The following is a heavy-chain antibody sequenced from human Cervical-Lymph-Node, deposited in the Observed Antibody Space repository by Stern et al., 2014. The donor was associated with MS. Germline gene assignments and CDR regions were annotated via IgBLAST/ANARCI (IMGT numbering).Heavy chain of an antibody. Sequence: QLQLQESGSGLVKPSQTLSLTCAVSGGSISSGGYSWSWIRQPPGKGLEWIGYIYHSGSTYYNPSLKNRVTLSVDRTQDQLSLMLSSVTAADTAVYYCARSSTVTPNAFDIWGQGTMVTVSS. D-gene: IGHD4-17*01. CDR3: ARSSTVTPNAFDI. V-gene: IGHV4-30-2*01. CDR1: GGSISSGGYS. J-gene: IGHJ3*02. CDR2: IYHSGST.